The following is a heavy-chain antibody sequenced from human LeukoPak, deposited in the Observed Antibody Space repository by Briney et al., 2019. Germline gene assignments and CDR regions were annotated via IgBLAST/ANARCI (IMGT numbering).Heavy chain of an antibody. CDR3: ARVGTYYYDSRREPADY. CDR2: INHSGST. CDR1: GGSFSGYY. D-gene: IGHD3-22*01. Sequence: PPETLSLTCAVYGGSFSGYYWSWIRQPPGKGLEWIGEINHSGSTNYNPSLKSRVTISVDTSKNQFSLKLSSVTAADTAVYYCARVGTYYYDSRREPADYWGQGTLVPVSS. J-gene: IGHJ4*02. V-gene: IGHV4-34*01.